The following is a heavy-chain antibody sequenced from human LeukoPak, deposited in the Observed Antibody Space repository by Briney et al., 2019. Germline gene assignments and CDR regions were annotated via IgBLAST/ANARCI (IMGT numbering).Heavy chain of an antibody. D-gene: IGHD6-19*01. Sequence: PGGSLRLSCAASGFTFSNYEMNWVRQAPGKGLEWVSYISSSGSTIYCADSVRGRFTMSRDNAKNSLYLQMNSLRAEDTAVYYCARDSSGWYHWFDPWGQGTLVTVSS. CDR3: ARDSSGWYHWFDP. V-gene: IGHV3-48*03. J-gene: IGHJ5*02. CDR2: ISSSGSTI. CDR1: GFTFSNYE.